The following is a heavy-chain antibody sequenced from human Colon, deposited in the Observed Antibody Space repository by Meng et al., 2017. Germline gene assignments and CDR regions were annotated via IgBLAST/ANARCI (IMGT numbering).Heavy chain of an antibody. Sequence: QVHLQESGPGLVKPSGTLSLTCAVSGASISSATFWTWVRQTPGKGLEWIGESYYGGSTSYNPSLSSRATISLDKSKNQFSLQLDSVTAADTATYYCASSSGWWRLDSWGQGTLGHRLL. V-gene: IGHV4-4*02. D-gene: IGHD6-19*01. J-gene: IGHJ4*02. CDR3: ASSSGWWRLDS. CDR1: GASISSATF. CDR2: SYYGGST.